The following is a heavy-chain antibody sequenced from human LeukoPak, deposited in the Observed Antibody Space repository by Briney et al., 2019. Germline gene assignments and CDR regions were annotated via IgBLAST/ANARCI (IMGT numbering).Heavy chain of an antibody. J-gene: IGHJ4*02. CDR2: ITSSSSTI. V-gene: IGHV3-48*01. Sequence: GGSLRLSCAASGFTFTSYTMNWIRQAPGKGLEWVSYITSSSSTIYYAYSVKGRFTMSRDNAENTLYLQMNSLRAEDTAVYYCVRNFDSWGQGTLVTVSS. CDR3: VRNFDS. CDR1: GFTFTSYT. D-gene: IGHD2/OR15-2a*01.